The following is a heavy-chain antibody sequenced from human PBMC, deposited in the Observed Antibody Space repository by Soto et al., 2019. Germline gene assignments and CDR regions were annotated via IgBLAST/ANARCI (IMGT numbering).Heavy chain of an antibody. Sequence: GESLKISCKGSGYSFTTYWIGWVRQMPGKGLEWMGIIYSGDSDTRYSPSFQGQVTISADKAISTAYLQWSSLRSEDTAVYFCAGGRIRVAGSSAYYGMDVWGQGTTVTVSS. V-gene: IGHV5-51*01. CDR1: GYSFTTYW. CDR2: IYSGDSDT. D-gene: IGHD6-19*01. J-gene: IGHJ6*02. CDR3: AGGRIRVAGSSAYYGMDV.